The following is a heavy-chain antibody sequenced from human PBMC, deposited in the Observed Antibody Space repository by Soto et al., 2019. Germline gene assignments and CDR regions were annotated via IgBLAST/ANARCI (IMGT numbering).Heavy chain of an antibody. CDR3: AREGIDSSSWYSYYFDY. J-gene: IGHJ4*02. CDR1: GFTFSYYS. V-gene: IGHV3-30*03. Sequence: QVQLVESGGGVVQPGRSLRLSCAASGFTFSYYSMHWVRQAPGKGLEWVAVISYDGSNKYYADSVKGRFIISRDNSKNRLYLQMNSLRAEDTAVYYCAREGIDSSSWYSYYFDYWGQGTLVTVSS. D-gene: IGHD6-13*01. CDR2: ISYDGSNK.